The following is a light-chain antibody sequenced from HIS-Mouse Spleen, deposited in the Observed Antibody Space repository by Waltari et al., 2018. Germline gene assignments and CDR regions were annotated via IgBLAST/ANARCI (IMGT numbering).Light chain of an antibody. Sequence: QSALTPPATGSGSPGQSSTISCPGTSSAGRGYNLFPWYQQHPGKAPNLMIYEGSKRPSGVSNRFSGSKSGNTASLTISGLQAEDEADYYCCSYAGSSTWVFGGGTKLTVL. CDR3: CSYAGSSTWV. CDR2: EGS. CDR1: SSAGRGYNL. V-gene: IGLV2-23*01. J-gene: IGLJ3*02.